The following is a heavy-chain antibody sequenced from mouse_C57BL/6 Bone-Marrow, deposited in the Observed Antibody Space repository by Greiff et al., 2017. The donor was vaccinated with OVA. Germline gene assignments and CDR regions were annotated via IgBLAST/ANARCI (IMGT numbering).Heavy chain of an antibody. J-gene: IGHJ1*03. D-gene: IGHD2-2*01. CDR1: GFTFSSYA. CDR2: ISSGGDYI. CDR3: TRERWGYDGYFDV. V-gene: IGHV5-9-1*02. Sequence: EVQGVESGEGLVKPGGSLKLSCAASGFTFSSYAMSWVRQTPEKRLEWVAYISSGGDYIYYADTVKGRFTISSDNARNTLYLQMSSLTSEDTAMYYCTRERWGYDGYFDVWGTGTTVTVSS.